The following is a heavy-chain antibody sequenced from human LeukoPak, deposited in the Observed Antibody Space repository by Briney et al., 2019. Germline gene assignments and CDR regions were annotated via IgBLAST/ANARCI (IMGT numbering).Heavy chain of an antibody. CDR2: IIPIFGTA. Sequence: SVKVSCKASGGTFSSYAISWVRQAPGQGLEWMGRIIPIFGTANYAQKFQGRVTITTDESTSTAYMELSSLRSEDTAVYYCARDGGYSYGYSALDYWGQGTLVTVSS. J-gene: IGHJ4*02. V-gene: IGHV1-69*05. D-gene: IGHD5-18*01. CDR1: GGTFSSYA. CDR3: ARDGGYSYGYSALDY.